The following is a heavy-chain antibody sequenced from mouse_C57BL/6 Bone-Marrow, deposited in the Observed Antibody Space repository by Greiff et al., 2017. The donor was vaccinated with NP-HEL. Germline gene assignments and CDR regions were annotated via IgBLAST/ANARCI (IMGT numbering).Heavy chain of an antibody. Sequence: VQLQQSGPELVKPGASVKIPCKASGYTFTDYNMDWVKQSHGKSLEWIGDINPNNGGTIYNQKFKGKATLTVDKSSSTAYMELRSLTSEDTAVYYCARCGNYPYFYAMDYWGQGTSVTVSS. J-gene: IGHJ4*01. CDR3: ARCGNYPYFYAMDY. V-gene: IGHV1-18*01. CDR1: GYTFTDYN. D-gene: IGHD2-1*01. CDR2: INPNNGGT.